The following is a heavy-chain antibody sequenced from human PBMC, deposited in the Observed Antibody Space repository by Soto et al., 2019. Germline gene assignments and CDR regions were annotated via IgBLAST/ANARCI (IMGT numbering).Heavy chain of an antibody. D-gene: IGHD2-2*01. V-gene: IGHV3-21*01. CDR1: GFPFSSYS. J-gene: IGHJ4*02. CDR3: ARVKYCSSTRCLNPLDY. CDR2: VTGSSGFI. Sequence: GGSLRLSCAGSGFPFSSYSMNWVRQAPGKGLEWVSSVTGSSGFIHYADSLKGRFTISRDNARNSLYLQMNTLGAEDTAVYYCARVKYCSSTRCLNPLDYWGQGTLVTVSS.